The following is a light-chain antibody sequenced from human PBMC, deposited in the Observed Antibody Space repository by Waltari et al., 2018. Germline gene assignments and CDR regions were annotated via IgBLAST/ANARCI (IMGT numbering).Light chain of an antibody. CDR1: QSVSSSY. CDR3: QQDGSSPKT. V-gene: IGKV3-20*01. CDR2: GAS. J-gene: IGKJ2*01. Sequence: EIVLTQSPGTLSLSPGERATLSCRASQSVSSSYLAWYQQKPGQAPRPSISGASSRATGIPDRFSGSGSGTDFTRTTSRLEPEDFAVYYGQQDGSSPKTFGQGTKLEIK.